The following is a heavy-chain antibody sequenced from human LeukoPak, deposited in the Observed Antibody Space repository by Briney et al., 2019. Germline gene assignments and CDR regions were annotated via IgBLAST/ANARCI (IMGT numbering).Heavy chain of an antibody. J-gene: IGHJ4*02. CDR2: IGTDGGYI. D-gene: IGHD7-27*01. V-gene: IGHV3-21*01. CDR3: ARPYWGYHFDN. Sequence: GGSLRLSCAASGFIFSNYNMNWLRQAPGKGLEWVATIGTDGGYIYYADSVKGRFTISRDNAKSSLYLQMNSLRAEDTAVYYCARPYWGYHFDNWGQGTLVTVSS. CDR1: GFIFSNYN.